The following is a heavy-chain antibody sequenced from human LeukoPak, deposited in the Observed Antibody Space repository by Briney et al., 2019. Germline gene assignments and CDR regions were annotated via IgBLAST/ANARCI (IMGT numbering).Heavy chain of an antibody. Sequence: EASVKVSCKASGYTFTGYYMHWVRQAPGQGLEWMGWINPNSGGTNYAQKFQGRVTMTRDTSISTAYMELSRLRSDDTAVYYCARDREVSGWYFDYWGQGTLVTVSS. J-gene: IGHJ4*02. CDR1: GYTFTGYY. CDR3: ARDREVSGWYFDY. D-gene: IGHD6-19*01. V-gene: IGHV1-2*02. CDR2: INPNSGGT.